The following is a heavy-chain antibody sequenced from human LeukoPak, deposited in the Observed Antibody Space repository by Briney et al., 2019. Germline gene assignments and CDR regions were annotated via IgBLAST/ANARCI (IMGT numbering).Heavy chain of an antibody. Sequence: ASVKVSXKASGYTFTSYGISWVRQAPGQGLEWMGWISAYNGNTNYAQKLQGRVTMTTDTSTSTAYMELRSLRSDDTAVYYCARFFAYYYDSSGYYPDPWGQGTLVTVSS. D-gene: IGHD3-22*01. J-gene: IGHJ5*02. V-gene: IGHV1-18*01. CDR3: ARFFAYYYDSSGYYPDP. CDR2: ISAYNGNT. CDR1: GYTFTSYG.